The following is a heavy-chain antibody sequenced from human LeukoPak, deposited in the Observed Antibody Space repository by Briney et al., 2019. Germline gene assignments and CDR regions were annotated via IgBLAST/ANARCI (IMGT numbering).Heavy chain of an antibody. V-gene: IGHV4-39*01. D-gene: IGHD3-10*01. CDR3: ARLQGSGSPPFDY. Sequence: SETQSLTCTVSGGSISSRGYYWSQNREPPGKGLECIGSIYYSGSTYYNPSLNRRVTIAVDTSKNQFSLKLSAVTAADTAVYCCARLQGSGSPPFDYWGQGTLVSVSS. CDR1: GGSISSRGYY. J-gene: IGHJ4*02. CDR2: IYYSGST.